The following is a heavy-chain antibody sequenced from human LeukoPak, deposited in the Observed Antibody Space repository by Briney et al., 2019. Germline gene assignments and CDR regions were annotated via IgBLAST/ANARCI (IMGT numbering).Heavy chain of an antibody. Sequence: PGGSLRLSCAASGFTFSSYSMNWVRQAPGKGLEWVSSITTSSYIYYADSVKGRFTISRDNAENSLYLQMNSLRAEDTAVYYCARRAGNSSAYDYWGQGTLVTVSS. J-gene: IGHJ4*02. D-gene: IGHD3-22*01. V-gene: IGHV3-21*01. CDR3: ARRAGNSSAYDY. CDR1: GFTFSSYS. CDR2: ITTSSYI.